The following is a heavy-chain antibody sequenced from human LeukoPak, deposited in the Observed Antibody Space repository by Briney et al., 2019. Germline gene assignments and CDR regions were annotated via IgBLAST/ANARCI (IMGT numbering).Heavy chain of an antibody. CDR1: GGSFSGYY. V-gene: IGHV4-34*01. CDR2: INHSGST. CDR3: ARGRKYYYYYYMDV. Sequence: PSETLSLTCAVYGGSFSGYYWSWIRQPPGKGLEWIGEINHSGSTNYNPSLKSRVTISVDTSKNRFSLKLSSVTAADTAVYYCARGRKYYYYYYMDVWGKGTTVTVSS. J-gene: IGHJ6*03.